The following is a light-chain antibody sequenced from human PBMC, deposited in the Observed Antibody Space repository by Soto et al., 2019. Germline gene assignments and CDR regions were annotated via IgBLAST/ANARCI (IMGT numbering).Light chain of an antibody. CDR1: QSILYSSNNKNY. CDR2: WAS. J-gene: IGKJ1*01. V-gene: IGKV4-1*01. CDR3: QKYSDAPQT. Sequence: DIVMTQSPDSLAVSLGERATINCKSSQSILYSSNNKNYLAWYQQKPGQPPKLLIYWASTRESGVPDRFSGSGSGTDFTLTISSLQAGDVAVYYCQKYSDAPQTFGQGTKVEIK.